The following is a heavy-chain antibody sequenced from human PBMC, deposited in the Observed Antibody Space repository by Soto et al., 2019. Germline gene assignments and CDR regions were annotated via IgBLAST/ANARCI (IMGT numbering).Heavy chain of an antibody. CDR3: ARVYDILTSAWLDP. CDR1: GFTLSDYY. D-gene: IGHD3-9*01. Sequence: PGGSLRLSCAASGFTLSDYYMTWIRQAPGKGLEWISYISTNSRYTKYADSVKGRFTTSRDDAKNSLYLQMNSLRVEDTAVYYCARVYDILTSAWLDPWGQGTLVTVS. V-gene: IGHV3-11*03. J-gene: IGHJ5*02. CDR2: ISTNSRYT.